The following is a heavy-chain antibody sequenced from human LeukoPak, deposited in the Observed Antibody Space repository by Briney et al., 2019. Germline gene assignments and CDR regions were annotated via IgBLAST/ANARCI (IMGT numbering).Heavy chain of an antibody. V-gene: IGHV4-34*01. J-gene: IGHJ5*02. Sequence: SETLSLTCAVYGGSLSGYYWTWIRQPPGEGLEWIGEVNHSGSINYNPSLKSRVSISVDTSKNQFSLKLNSVTAADTAVYYCARVITGTTDWFDPWGQGTLVTVSS. D-gene: IGHD1-20*01. CDR2: VNHSGSI. CDR1: GGSLSGYY. CDR3: ARVITGTTDWFDP.